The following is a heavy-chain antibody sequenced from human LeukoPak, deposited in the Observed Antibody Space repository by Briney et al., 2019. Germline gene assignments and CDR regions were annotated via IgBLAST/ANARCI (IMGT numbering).Heavy chain of an antibody. V-gene: IGHV3-23*01. CDR1: GFTFSSYA. CDR3: AKSLRVVVVPAALEFDY. D-gene: IGHD2-2*01. CDR2: ISGSGGST. J-gene: IGHJ4*02. Sequence: GGSLRLSCAASGFTFSSYAMSWVRQAPGKGLEWVSAISGSGGSTYYADSVKGRFTISRDNSKNTLYLQMNSLRAEDTAVYYCAKSLRVVVVPAALEFDYWGQGTLVTVSS.